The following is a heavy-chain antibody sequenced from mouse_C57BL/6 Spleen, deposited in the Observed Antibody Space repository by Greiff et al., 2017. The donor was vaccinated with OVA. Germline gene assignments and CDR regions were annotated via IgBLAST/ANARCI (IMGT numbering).Heavy chain of an antibody. Sequence: QVQLKQSGAELVKPGASVKISCKASGYAFSSYWMNWVKQRPGKGLEWIGQIYPGDGDTNYNGKFKGKATLTADKSSSTAYMQLSSLTSEDSAVYFCARRLGRSYFDYWGQGTTLTVSS. D-gene: IGHD4-1*01. CDR2: IYPGDGDT. V-gene: IGHV1-80*01. CDR3: ARRLGRSYFDY. CDR1: GYAFSSYW. J-gene: IGHJ2*01.